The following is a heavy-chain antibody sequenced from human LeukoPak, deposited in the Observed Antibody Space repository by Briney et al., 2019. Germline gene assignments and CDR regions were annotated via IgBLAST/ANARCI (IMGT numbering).Heavy chain of an antibody. J-gene: IGHJ4*02. Sequence: TSETLSLTCAVYGGSFSGYYWSWIRQPPGKTLDWIGSIYYGGSAVYNEPLKSRVTISLDTPKNQISLQLNSVTAADTAVYYCARLRRVRGGRMEFDSWGQGTLVTVSS. CDR2: IYYGGSA. D-gene: IGHD3-10*01. V-gene: IGHV4-34*01. CDR1: GGSFSGYY. CDR3: ARLRRVRGGRMEFDS.